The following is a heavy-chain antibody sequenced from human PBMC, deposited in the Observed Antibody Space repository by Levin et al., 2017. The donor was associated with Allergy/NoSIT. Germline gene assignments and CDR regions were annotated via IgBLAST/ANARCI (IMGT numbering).Heavy chain of an antibody. CDR1: GYTFTRYY. Sequence: PRASVKVSCKASGYTFTRYYIHWVRQAPGQGLDWMGVINPTGDTAHYAQKFQGRVTVTTDTSTSTVYMELSSLRFDDTAVYYCAHLLPGGYWGQGTLVTVSS. J-gene: IGHJ4*02. D-gene: IGHD2-15*01. CDR3: AHLLPGGY. V-gene: IGHV1-46*03. CDR2: INPTGDTA.